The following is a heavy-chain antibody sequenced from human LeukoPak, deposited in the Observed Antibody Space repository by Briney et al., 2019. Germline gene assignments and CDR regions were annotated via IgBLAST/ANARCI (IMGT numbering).Heavy chain of an antibody. Sequence: SETLSLTCTVSGGSISSYYWSWIRQPPGKGLEWIGYIYYSGSTNYNPSLKSRVTISVDTSKNQFSLKLSSVTAADTAVYYCARDRGYYDSSGYWSDYCYGMDVWGQGTTVTVSS. J-gene: IGHJ6*02. V-gene: IGHV4-59*01. D-gene: IGHD3-22*01. CDR2: IYYSGST. CDR3: ARDRGYYDSSGYWSDYCYGMDV. CDR1: GGSISSYY.